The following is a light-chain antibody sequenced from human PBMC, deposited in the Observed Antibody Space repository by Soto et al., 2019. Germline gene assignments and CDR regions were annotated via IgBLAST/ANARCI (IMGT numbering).Light chain of an antibody. CDR2: DAS. Sequence: DIQMPQSPSSLSASVGDRVPITCRASQDISNYLNWYQQRPGKAPKLLIYDASNLERGVPSRFSGTRSGTHFTFAITSLQTEDVATYYCQQSDSLPITFGQGTRLEI. CDR3: QQSDSLPIT. CDR1: QDISNY. V-gene: IGKV1-33*01. J-gene: IGKJ5*01.